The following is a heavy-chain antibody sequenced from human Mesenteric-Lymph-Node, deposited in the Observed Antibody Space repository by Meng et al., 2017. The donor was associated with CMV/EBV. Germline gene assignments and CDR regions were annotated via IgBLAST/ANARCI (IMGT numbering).Heavy chain of an antibody. CDR3: AKFPTPYSSGRNWFDP. D-gene: IGHD3-22*01. CDR2: VGGSGSSDGST. CDR1: GFNFNHYA. Sequence: GESLKISCAASGFNFNHYAMNWVRQAPGKGLEWVSAVGGSGSSDGSTYYADSVKGRFTISRDNSKNTLYLQMNSLRAEDTAVYYCAKFPTPYSSGRNWFDPWGQGTLVTVSS. J-gene: IGHJ5*02. V-gene: IGHV3-23*01.